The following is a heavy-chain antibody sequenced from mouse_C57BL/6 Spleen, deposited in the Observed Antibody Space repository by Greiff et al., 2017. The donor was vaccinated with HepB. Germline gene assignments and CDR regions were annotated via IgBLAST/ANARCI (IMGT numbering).Heavy chain of an antibody. Sequence: VKVVESGAELVRPGASVTLSCKASGYTFTDYEMHWVKQTPVHGLEWIGAIDPETGGTAYNQKFKGKAILTADKSSSTAYMELRSLTSEDSAVYYCTRSDTTVVDYAMDYWGQGTSVTVSS. J-gene: IGHJ4*01. D-gene: IGHD1-1*01. CDR2: IDPETGGT. CDR3: TRSDTTVVDYAMDY. CDR1: GYTFTDYE. V-gene: IGHV1-15*01.